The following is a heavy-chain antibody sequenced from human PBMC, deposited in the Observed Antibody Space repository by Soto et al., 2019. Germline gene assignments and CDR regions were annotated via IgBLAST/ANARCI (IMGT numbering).Heavy chain of an antibody. J-gene: IGHJ6*02. CDR1: GGSMSTGGHS. V-gene: IGHV4-30-2*06. Sequence: SETLSLTCAVSGGSMSTGGHSWSWIRQSPGEGLEWIGCIYATGKTYYNPSLKSRVTISVDTSKNQFSLNVTSVTAADTAVYYCARAPPGPSPRWDVWGQGTTVTVSS. CDR3: ARAPPGPSPRWDV. CDR2: IYATGKT. D-gene: IGHD3-10*01.